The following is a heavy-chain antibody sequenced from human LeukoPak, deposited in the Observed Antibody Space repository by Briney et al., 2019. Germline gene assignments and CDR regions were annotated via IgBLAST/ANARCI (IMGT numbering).Heavy chain of an antibody. J-gene: IGHJ4*02. CDR3: AKDIDFWSGYSSYY. D-gene: IGHD3-3*01. CDR2: ISYDGSNK. Sequence: GRSLRLSCAASGFTFSSYGMHWFRQAPGKGLEWVAVISYDGSNKYYADSVKGRFTISRDNSKNTLYLQMNSLRAEDTAVYYCAKDIDFWSGYSSYYWGQGTLVTVSS. CDR1: GFTFSSYG. V-gene: IGHV3-30*18.